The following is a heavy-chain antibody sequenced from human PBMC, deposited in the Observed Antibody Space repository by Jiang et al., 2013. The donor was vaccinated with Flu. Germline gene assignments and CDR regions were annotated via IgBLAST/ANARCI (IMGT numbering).Heavy chain of an antibody. CDR1: GGSISSGSYY. J-gene: IGHJ3*02. V-gene: IGHV4-61*02. CDR2: IYTSGST. CDR3: AREDRGVVVVTRGGAFDI. D-gene: IGHD2-21*02. Sequence: PGLVKPSQTLSLTCTVSGGSISSGSYYWSWIRQPAGKGLEWIGRIYTSGSTNYNPSLKSRVTISVDTSKNQFSLKLSSVTAADTAVYYCAREDRGVVVVTRGGAFDIWGQGTMVTVSS.